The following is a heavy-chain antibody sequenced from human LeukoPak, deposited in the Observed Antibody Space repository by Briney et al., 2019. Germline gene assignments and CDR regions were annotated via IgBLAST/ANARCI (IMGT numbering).Heavy chain of an antibody. CDR3: AREGGSGSYGAFDI. Sequence: SETLSLTCAVYGGSFGGYYWSWIRQPPGKGLEWIGYIYHSGSTYYNPSLKSRVTISVDTSKNQFSLKLSSVTAADTAVYYCAREGGSGSYGAFDIWGQGTMVTVSS. D-gene: IGHD3-10*01. J-gene: IGHJ3*02. CDR1: GGSFGGYY. V-gene: IGHV4-34*09. CDR2: IYHSGST.